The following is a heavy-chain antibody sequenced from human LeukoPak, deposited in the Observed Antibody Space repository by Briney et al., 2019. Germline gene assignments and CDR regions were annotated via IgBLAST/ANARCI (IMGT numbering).Heavy chain of an antibody. CDR3: AYRRVPGAFDI. CDR1: GGSFSGYY. D-gene: IGHD1-1*01. J-gene: IGHJ3*02. V-gene: IGHV4-34*01. Sequence: SETLSLTCAVYGGSFSGYYWSWIRQPPGRGLEWIGEINHSGSTNYNPSLKSRVTISVDTSKNQFSLKLSSVTAADTAVYYCAYRRVPGAFDIWGQGTMVTVSS. CDR2: INHSGST.